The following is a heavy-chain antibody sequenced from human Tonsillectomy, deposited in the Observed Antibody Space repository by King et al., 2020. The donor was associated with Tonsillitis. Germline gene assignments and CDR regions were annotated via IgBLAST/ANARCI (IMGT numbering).Heavy chain of an antibody. CDR1: GGSFSGYY. CDR3: ARGARYSGTRGWFDP. V-gene: IGHV4-34*01. J-gene: IGHJ5*02. D-gene: IGHD6-13*01. CDR2: INHSGST. Sequence: VQLQQWGAGLLKPSETLSLTCAVYGGSFSGYYWSWIRQPPGKGLEWIGEINHSGSTNYNPSLKSRVTVSVDTSKNQFSLKLSSVTAADTAVYYCARGARYSGTRGWFDPWGQGTWSPSPQ.